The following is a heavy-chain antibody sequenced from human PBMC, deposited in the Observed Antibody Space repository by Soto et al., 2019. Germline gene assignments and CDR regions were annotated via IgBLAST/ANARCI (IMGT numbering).Heavy chain of an antibody. J-gene: IGHJ6*02. Sequence: GGSLRLSCAASGFTFSSYAMSWVRQAPGKGLEWVSLISGTGGRTYHTNSVKGRFTISRDNAKNSLYLQMNSLRAEDTAVHYCARKGYGDYGGMDVWGQGTTVTVSS. D-gene: IGHD4-17*01. CDR2: ISGTGGRT. CDR1: GFTFSSYA. CDR3: ARKGYGDYGGMDV. V-gene: IGHV3-23*01.